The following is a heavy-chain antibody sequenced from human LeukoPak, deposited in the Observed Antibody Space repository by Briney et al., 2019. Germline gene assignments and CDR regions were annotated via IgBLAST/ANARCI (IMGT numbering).Heavy chain of an antibody. CDR2: ISYDGNNQ. J-gene: IGHJ1*01. CDR3: AKELTGWYFQL. Sequence: GGSLRLSCAASGSTFSNHGMHWVRQAPGKGLEWMALISYDGNNQYYADSVKGRFTISRDNSRNTLYLQMNSLRAEDTAVYYCAKELTGWYFQLWGQGTLVTVSS. CDR1: GSTFSNHG. D-gene: IGHD1-14*01. V-gene: IGHV3-30*18.